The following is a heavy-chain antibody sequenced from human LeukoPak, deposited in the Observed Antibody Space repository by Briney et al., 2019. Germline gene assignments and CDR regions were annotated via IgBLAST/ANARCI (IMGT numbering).Heavy chain of an antibody. Sequence: GGSLRLSCAASGVTFSGAAMHWVRQASGKGLEWVGRIRSKAYSYATAYSASVNGRFTISRDDSKNTAYLQMNSLKTEDTAIYYCTSPLRQQLGYYGVDVWGQGTTVTVSS. J-gene: IGHJ6*02. V-gene: IGHV3-73*01. D-gene: IGHD6-13*01. CDR2: IRSKAYSYAT. CDR3: TSPLRQQLGYYGVDV. CDR1: GVTFSGAA.